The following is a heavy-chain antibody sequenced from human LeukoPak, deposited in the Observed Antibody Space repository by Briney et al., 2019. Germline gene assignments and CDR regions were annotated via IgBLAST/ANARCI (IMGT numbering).Heavy chain of an antibody. CDR3: AKDRKYSGSPTLFDY. V-gene: IGHV3-23*01. J-gene: IGHJ4*02. Sequence: GGSLRLSCAASGFTFSSYAMGWVRQAPGKGLEWVSAISGSGGSTYYADSVKGRFTISRDNSKNTLYLQMNSLRAEDTAVYYCAKDRKYSGSPTLFDYWGQGTLVTVSS. D-gene: IGHD1-26*01. CDR1: GFTFSSYA. CDR2: ISGSGGST.